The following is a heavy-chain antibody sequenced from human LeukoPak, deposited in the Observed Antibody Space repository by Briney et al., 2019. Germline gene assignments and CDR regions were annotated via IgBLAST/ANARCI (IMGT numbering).Heavy chain of an antibody. Sequence: KSGESLKISCKGSGYSFTTYWIGWVRQMPGKGLEWMGIIYPGDSDTMYSPSVQGQVTISADKSISTAYLQWSSLKASDTAMYYCARLGNNYGNWFDPWGQGTLVTVSS. CDR2: IYPGDSDT. CDR1: GYSFTTYW. V-gene: IGHV5-51*01. J-gene: IGHJ5*02. D-gene: IGHD1/OR15-1a*01. CDR3: ARLGNNYGNWFDP.